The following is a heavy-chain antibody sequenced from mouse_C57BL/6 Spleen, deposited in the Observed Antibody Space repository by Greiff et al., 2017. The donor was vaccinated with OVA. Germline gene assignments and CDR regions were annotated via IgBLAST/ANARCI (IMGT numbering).Heavy chain of an antibody. Sequence: EVQLVESGGDLVKPGGSLKLSCAASGFTFSSYGMSWVRQTPDKRLEWVATISSGGSYTSYPDSVKGRFTISRDNAQNTLYLQRSSLKSEDTAMYYCARQGITTVVAHFDDWGQGTTLTVSS. CDR2: ISSGGSYT. CDR3: ARQGITTVVAHFDD. CDR1: GFTFSSYG. D-gene: IGHD1-1*01. J-gene: IGHJ2*01. V-gene: IGHV5-6*01.